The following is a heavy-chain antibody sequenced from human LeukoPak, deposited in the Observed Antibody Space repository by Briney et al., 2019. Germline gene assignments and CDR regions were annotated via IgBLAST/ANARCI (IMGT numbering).Heavy chain of an antibody. D-gene: IGHD3-10*01. CDR2: IYHSGST. J-gene: IGHJ4*02. Sequence: PSETLSLTCTVSGGSISSGGYSWSWIRQPPGKGLEWIGYIYHSGSTYYNPSLKSRVTISVDRSKNQFSLKLSSVTAADTAVYYCARVRSGSFPDYWGQGTLVTVSS. CDR3: ARVRSGSFPDY. V-gene: IGHV4-30-2*01. CDR1: GGSISSGGYS.